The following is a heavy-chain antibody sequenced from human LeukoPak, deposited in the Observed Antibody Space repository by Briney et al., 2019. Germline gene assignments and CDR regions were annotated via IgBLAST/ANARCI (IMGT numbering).Heavy chain of an antibody. CDR2: IRGDGGST. V-gene: IGHV3-43*02. D-gene: IGHD6-19*01. J-gene: IGHJ4*02. Sequence: AGSLRLTCAAPGFTFHDYAIHWVRQAPGKGLEWVWVIRGDGGSTFYADSVKGRFTISRDNSKNSLYLQMNSLRSDDTALYYCARESESSGWYDYWGQGTLVTVSS. CDR3: ARESESSGWYDY. CDR1: GFTFHDYA.